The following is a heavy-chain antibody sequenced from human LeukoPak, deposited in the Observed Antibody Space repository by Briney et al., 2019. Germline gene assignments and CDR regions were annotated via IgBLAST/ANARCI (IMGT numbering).Heavy chain of an antibody. CDR1: GFIVSSNY. CDR2: IYSGGSA. J-gene: IGHJ6*02. CDR3: ARGGGYYGSGSLHYYYYGMDV. V-gene: IGHV3-53*01. D-gene: IGHD3-10*01. Sequence: PGGSLRLSCAASGFIVSSNYMSWVRQAPGKGLEWVSIIYSGGSAYYADSVKGRFTISRDNAKNSLYLQMNSLGAEDTAVYYCARGGGYYGSGSLHYYYYGMDVWGQGTTVTVSS.